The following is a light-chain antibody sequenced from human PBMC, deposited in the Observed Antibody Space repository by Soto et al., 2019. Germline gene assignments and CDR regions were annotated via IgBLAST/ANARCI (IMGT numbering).Light chain of an antibody. V-gene: IGKV1-5*01. CDR3: QQYSSFSRT. CDR1: QTISTW. J-gene: IGKJ1*01. Sequence: DIQMTHSASTLSASVKDRVTITCRASQTISTWLAWYQQKPGKAPELLIYDASTLESGVPSRFSGSGSGTEFSLTISSLQPDDFATFYCQQYSSFSRTFGQGTKVDIK. CDR2: DAS.